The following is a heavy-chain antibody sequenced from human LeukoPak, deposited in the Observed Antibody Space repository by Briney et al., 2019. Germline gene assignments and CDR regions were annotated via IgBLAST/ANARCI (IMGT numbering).Heavy chain of an antibody. J-gene: IGHJ4*02. D-gene: IGHD1-1*01. CDR1: GQTLNELS. CDR2: FEPEDGEI. V-gene: IGHV1-24*01. Sequence: ASVKVSCKVSGQTLNELSIHWVRQAPGKGLEWMGGFEPEDGEIIYAQRFRDRVTITEGTSRDTAYIELRRLTSDDTAVYYCAASSPSNWKKQDYWGQGTLLTVSS. CDR3: AASSPSNWKKQDY.